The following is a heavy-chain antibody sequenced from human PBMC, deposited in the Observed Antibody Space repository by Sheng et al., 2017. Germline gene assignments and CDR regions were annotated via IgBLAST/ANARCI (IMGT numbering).Heavy chain of an antibody. CDR2: ISSRDNTI. J-gene: IGHJ6*03. Sequence: VQLVESGGDLVQPGGSLRLSCAASGFRFNDYYMNWIRQAPGKGLEWISYISSRDNTIHYADSVEGRFTISRDNSKNTVYLQMNSLRAEDTAVYYCAREGIASDIPTPYFMDVWGQGTTVTVSS. CDR3: AREGIASDIPTPYFMDV. D-gene: IGHD6-13*01. V-gene: IGHV3-11*04. CDR1: GFRFNDYY.